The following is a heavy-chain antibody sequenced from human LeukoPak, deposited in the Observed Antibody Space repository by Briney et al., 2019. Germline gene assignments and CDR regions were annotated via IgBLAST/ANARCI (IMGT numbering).Heavy chain of an antibody. J-gene: IGHJ6*02. CDR2: ISSSSSTI. CDR1: GFTFSSYS. D-gene: IGHD1-26*01. V-gene: IGHV3-48*02. CDR3: ARDHPFRAGAGYYGMDV. Sequence: PGGSLRLSCAASGFTFSSYSMNWVRQAPGKGLEWVSYISSSSSTIYYADSVKGRFTISRDNAKNSLYLQMNGLRDEDTAVYYCARDHPFRAGAGYYGMDVWGQGTTVTVSS.